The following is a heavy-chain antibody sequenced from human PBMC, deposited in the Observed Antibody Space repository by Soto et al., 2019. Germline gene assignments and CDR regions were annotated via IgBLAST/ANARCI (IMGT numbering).Heavy chain of an antibody. CDR2: IYYNGNT. CDR3: ARGGWSVDY. D-gene: IGHD6-19*01. Sequence: PSETLSLTCTVSGGSMTPFYWSWIRQPPGKGLEYIGYIYYNGNTNYNPSLTSRVTISVDTSKNQFSLQLTSVTAADTAVYFCARGGWSVDYWGRGTLVTVSS. V-gene: IGHV4-59*01. CDR1: GGSMTPFY. J-gene: IGHJ4*02.